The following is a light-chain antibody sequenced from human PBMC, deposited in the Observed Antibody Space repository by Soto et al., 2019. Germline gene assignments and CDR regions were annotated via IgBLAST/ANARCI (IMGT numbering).Light chain of an antibody. V-gene: IGKV3-20*01. CDR2: GAS. J-gene: IGKJ1*01. CDR3: QQYRT. CDR1: LSVSSSY. Sequence: EIVLTQSPGTLSLSPGERATLSCRASLSVSSSYLAWYQQKPGQAPRLLIYGASSRATGIPDRFSGSGSGTDFTLTISRLEPEDFAVYYCQQYRTFGQGTKVDIK.